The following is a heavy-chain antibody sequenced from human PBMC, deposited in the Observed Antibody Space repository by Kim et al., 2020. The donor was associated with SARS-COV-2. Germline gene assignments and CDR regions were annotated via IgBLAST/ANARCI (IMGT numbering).Heavy chain of an antibody. CDR1: GYSFGNYW. Sequence: GESLKISCKDSGYSFGNYWIGWVRQMPGKGLEWMGIIYPGDSDTRYNPSFQGQVIISVDKSINTAYLQWSSLKASDTAIYYCARSTGSYYDPFDYWGQGTLVTVSS. J-gene: IGHJ4*02. D-gene: IGHD1-26*01. CDR3: ARSTGSYYDPFDY. V-gene: IGHV5-51*01. CDR2: IYPGDSDT.